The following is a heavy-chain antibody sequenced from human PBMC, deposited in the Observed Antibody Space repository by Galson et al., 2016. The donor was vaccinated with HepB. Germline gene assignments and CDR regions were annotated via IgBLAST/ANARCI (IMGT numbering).Heavy chain of an antibody. CDR2: IIPIYGTT. CDR3: ARGGDSSGWYEVIF. Sequence: SVKVSCKASGGTFRNYAISWVRQAPGQGLEWMGGIIPIYGTTNYAQKFQGRVTITADESKSTAYMDLSSLRFEDTALYYCARGGDSSGWYEVIFWGQGTLVTVSS. CDR1: GGTFRNYA. D-gene: IGHD6-19*01. J-gene: IGHJ4*02. V-gene: IGHV1-69*13.